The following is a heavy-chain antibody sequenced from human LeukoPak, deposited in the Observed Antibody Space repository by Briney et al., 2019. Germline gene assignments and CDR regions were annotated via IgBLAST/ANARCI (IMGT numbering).Heavy chain of an antibody. CDR1: GFTFSSYV. V-gene: IGHV3-23*01. CDR3: AKDIGSYYDY. CDR2: ISGSGGST. Sequence: GGSLRLSCAVSGFTFSSYVMSWVRQAPGKGLEWVSAISGSGGSTYYADSVKGRFTISRDNSKNTLYLQMNSLSPEDTAVYYCAKDIGSYYDYWGQGILVTVSS. D-gene: IGHD3-10*01. J-gene: IGHJ4*02.